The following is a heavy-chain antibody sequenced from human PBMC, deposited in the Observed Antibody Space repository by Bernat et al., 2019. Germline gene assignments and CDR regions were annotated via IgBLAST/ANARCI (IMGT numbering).Heavy chain of an antibody. D-gene: IGHD1-1*01. Sequence: EVQLVESGGGLVQPGGSLRLSCAASGFTFSSVWMSWVRQFPGKGLEWVANIKQDGREKFYVESVKGRFTISRDNAKNSLYLQMNSLRAEDTAVYYCARVPGVERYFDYWGQGTLVTVSS. V-gene: IGHV3-7*01. J-gene: IGHJ4*02. CDR1: GFTFSSVW. CDR2: IKQDGREK. CDR3: ARVPGVERYFDY.